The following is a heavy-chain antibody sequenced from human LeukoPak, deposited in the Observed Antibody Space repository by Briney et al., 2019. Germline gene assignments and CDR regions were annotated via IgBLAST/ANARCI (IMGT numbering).Heavy chain of an antibody. Sequence: GGSLRLSCAASGFTVSSNYMTWVRQAPGKGLEWVSVIYSGGSTYYADSVKGRFTISRDNSKNTLYLQMNSLRAEDTAVYYCARDFPGIAVAGTRPLDYWGQGTLVTVSS. CDR3: ARDFPGIAVAGTRPLDY. CDR2: IYSGGST. CDR1: GFTVSSNY. J-gene: IGHJ4*02. D-gene: IGHD6-19*01. V-gene: IGHV3-53*01.